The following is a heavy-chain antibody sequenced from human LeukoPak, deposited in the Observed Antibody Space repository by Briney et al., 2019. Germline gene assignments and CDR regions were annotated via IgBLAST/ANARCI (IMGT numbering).Heavy chain of an antibody. J-gene: IGHJ2*01. CDR2: ISYDESHE. CDR3: TRGEEGWYFDV. Sequence: GGSLRLSCAASGFTFSNYGMHWVRQAPGRGLEWVAVISYDESHEYYVECVKGRFPISRDNSRKTVYLQTDSLRADDAAVYYCTRGEEGWYFDVWGRGTMVTVSS. CDR1: GFTFSNYG. V-gene: IGHV3-33*01.